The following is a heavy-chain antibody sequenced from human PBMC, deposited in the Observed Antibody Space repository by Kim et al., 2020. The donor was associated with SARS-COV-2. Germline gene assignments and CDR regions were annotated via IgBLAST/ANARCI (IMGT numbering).Heavy chain of an antibody. V-gene: IGHV4-34*01. CDR2: INHSGST. D-gene: IGHD3-3*01. CDR1: GGSFSGYY. J-gene: IGHJ6*02. CDR3: ARLFRDGYYDFWSGYYYYYGMDV. Sequence: SETLSLTCAVYGGSFSGYYWSWIRQPPGKGLEWIGEINHSGSTNYNPSLKSRVTISVDTSRNQFSLKLSSVTAADTAVYYCARLFRDGYYDFWSGYYYYYGMDVWGQGTTVTVSS.